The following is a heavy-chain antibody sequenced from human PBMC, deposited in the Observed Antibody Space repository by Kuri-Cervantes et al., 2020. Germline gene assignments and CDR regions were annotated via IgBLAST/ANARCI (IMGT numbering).Heavy chain of an antibody. CDR3: ARGSSGHYSFDP. Sequence: SQTLSLTCVVSDYSISSGYYWGWIRQPPGKGLEWIGEINHSGNTNYNPSLKSRVTISVDTSKNQFSLKLSSVTAADTAVYFCARGSSGHYSFDPWGQGALVTVSS. V-gene: IGHV4-38-2*01. CDR2: INHSGNT. J-gene: IGHJ5*02. CDR1: DYSISSGYY. D-gene: IGHD3-22*01.